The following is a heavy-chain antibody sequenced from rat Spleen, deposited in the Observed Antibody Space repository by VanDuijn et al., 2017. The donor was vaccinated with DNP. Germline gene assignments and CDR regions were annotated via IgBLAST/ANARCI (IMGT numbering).Heavy chain of an antibody. CDR3: VTQTYYGLGKFDY. Sequence: EVQLVESGGGLVQPGRSLKLSCAASGFTFSNYDMAWVRQAPTKGLEWVAVISPNGFDAHYRDSVRGRFTISRSNARNTQYLEMDNLTSEDTATYFCVTQTYYGLGKFDYWGQGVMVTVSS. CDR1: GFTFSNYD. D-gene: IGHD1-6*01. CDR2: ISPNGFDA. J-gene: IGHJ2*01. V-gene: IGHV5S13*01.